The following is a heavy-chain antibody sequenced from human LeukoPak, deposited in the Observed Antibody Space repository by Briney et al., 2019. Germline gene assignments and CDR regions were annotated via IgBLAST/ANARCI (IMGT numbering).Heavy chain of an antibody. V-gene: IGHV3-48*02. J-gene: IGHJ4*02. CDR1: GFTFSSYS. CDR3: AREGSGGPYGDYAFDY. Sequence: GGSLRLSCAASGFTFSSYSMNWVRQAPGKGPEWVSYISSSSSTIYYADSVKGRFTISRDNAKNSLYLQMNSLRDEDTAVYYCAREGSGGPYGDYAFDYWGQGTLVTVSS. CDR2: ISSSSSTI. D-gene: IGHD4-17*01.